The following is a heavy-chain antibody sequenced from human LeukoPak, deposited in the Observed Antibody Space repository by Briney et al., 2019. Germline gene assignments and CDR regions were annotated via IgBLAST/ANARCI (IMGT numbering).Heavy chain of an antibody. CDR3: ARDETYYDFWSGPLYYYMDV. CDR1: GFTFSSYW. J-gene: IGHJ6*03. V-gene: IGHV3-74*01. CDR2: INSDGSST. D-gene: IGHD3-3*01. Sequence: GGSLGLSCAASGFTFSSYWMHWVRQAPGKGLVWVSRINSDGSSTSYADSVKGRFTISRDNAKNTLYLQMNSLRAEDTAVYYCARDETYYDFWSGPLYYYMDVWGKGTTVTVSS.